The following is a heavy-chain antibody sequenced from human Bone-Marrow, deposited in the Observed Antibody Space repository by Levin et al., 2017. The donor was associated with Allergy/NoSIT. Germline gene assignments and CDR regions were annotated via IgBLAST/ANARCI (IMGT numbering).Heavy chain of an antibody. J-gene: IGHJ6*02. Sequence: ESLKISCAAFGFTFSASPIHWVRQASGKGLEWVGRVRSKANSYATEYAASVEGRFTISRDDSKNTAYLQMYSLKIEDTAVYYCTASIRTYCDGGRCHSDYYYDGMDVWGQGTTVTVSS. V-gene: IGHV3-73*01. CDR3: TASIRTYCDGGRCHSDYYYDGMDV. CDR2: VRSKANSYAT. D-gene: IGHD2-15*01. CDR1: GFTFSASP.